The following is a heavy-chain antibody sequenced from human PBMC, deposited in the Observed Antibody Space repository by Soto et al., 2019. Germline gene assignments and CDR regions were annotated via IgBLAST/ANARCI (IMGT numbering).Heavy chain of an antibody. CDR3: ARSSGGVFGIIIEGSNWLAP. D-gene: IGHD3-16*02. CDR1: ADTFTSYY. J-gene: IGHJ5*02. Sequence: ASVNVSCKAPADTFTSYYIHWVRQAPGHGPAWMGIINPNDGSSRFAQTRHGRITQTTDTSTRSDYKQLSGLRHAETAVHSCARSSGGVFGIIIEGSNWLAPWGKGSLVTVS. V-gene: IGHV1-46*01. CDR2: INPNDGSS.